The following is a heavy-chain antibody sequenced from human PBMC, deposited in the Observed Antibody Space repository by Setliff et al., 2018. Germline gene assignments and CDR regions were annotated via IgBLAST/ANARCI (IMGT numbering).Heavy chain of an antibody. D-gene: IGHD4-17*01. CDR2: IYYRGST. Sequence: SETLSLTCTVSGGSISSTSYYWAWIRQPPGKGLEWTGSIYYRGSTFIYPSLRSRVTISADTSKNQFSLKLTSATAADTAMYYCAGVYGENDLPDIWGQGTMVTVSS. V-gene: IGHV4-39*07. CDR3: AGVYGENDLPDI. J-gene: IGHJ3*02. CDR1: GGSISSTSYY.